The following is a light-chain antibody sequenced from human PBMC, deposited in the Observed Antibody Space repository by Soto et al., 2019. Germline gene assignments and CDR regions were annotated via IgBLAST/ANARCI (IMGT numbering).Light chain of an antibody. CDR2: AAS. J-gene: IGKJ3*01. V-gene: IGKV1-27*01. CDR1: QDIRNS. Sequence: DIQMTQSPSSLSASVGDRVTITCRASQDIRNSLAWYQQKPGKVPKVVIYAASTLQSGVPSRFRGSGSGTDFTLTISSLQPEDVATYYCQRYKSAPPLYTFFPGTKVEIK. CDR3: QRYKSAPPLYT.